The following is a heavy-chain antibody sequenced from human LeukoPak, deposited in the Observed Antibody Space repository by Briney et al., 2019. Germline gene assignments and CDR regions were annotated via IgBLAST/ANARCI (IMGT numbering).Heavy chain of an antibody. Sequence: GGSLRLSCAASGFTFSSYSMNWVRQAPGKGLEWVANIKKDGSEKYYVDSVRGRFTISRDNAKNSLYLQMNSLRADDTAVYYCARQETSSYNGAFDIWGQGTMVTVSS. D-gene: IGHD1-26*01. CDR1: GFTFSSYS. V-gene: IGHV3-7*01. CDR3: ARQETSSYNGAFDI. CDR2: IKKDGSEK. J-gene: IGHJ3*02.